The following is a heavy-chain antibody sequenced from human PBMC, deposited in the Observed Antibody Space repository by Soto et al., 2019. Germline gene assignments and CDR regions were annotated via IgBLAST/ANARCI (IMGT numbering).Heavy chain of an antibody. V-gene: IGHV3-30-3*01. CDR2: ISYDGINK. J-gene: IGHJ4*02. CDR1: EFTFSSYT. Sequence: QVQLVVSGGGVVQPGGSLRLSCAASEFTFSSYTMHWVRQAPGKGLEWVALISYDGINKYYADSVKGRFTISRDNYKNPLYLQMNGLRAEDTAVYYCARDRVGELLSGWGQGTLVTVSS. CDR3: ARDRVGELLSG. D-gene: IGHD3-10*01.